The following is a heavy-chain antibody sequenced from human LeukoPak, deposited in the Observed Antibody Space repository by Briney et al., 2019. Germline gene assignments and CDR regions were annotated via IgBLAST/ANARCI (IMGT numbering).Heavy chain of an antibody. CDR2: IWFDGSDK. J-gene: IGHJ6*02. V-gene: IGHV3-33*01. CDR3: ATFKTLGMAGTHGIDV. D-gene: IGHD6-19*01. Sequence: GGSLRLSCAASGFTFSNYGMYWVRQAPGKGLEWVTLIWFDGSDKYYADSVRGRFTISRDNSKNTLHLQMNSLRAEDTAVYYCATFKTLGMAGTHGIDVWGQGTTVTVS. CDR1: GFTFSNYG.